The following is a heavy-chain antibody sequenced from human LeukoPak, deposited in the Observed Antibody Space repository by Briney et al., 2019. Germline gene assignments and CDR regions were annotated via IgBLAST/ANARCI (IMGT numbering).Heavy chain of an antibody. CDR1: GDSISGYY. D-gene: IGHD6-25*01. J-gene: IGHJ2*01. Sequence: SETLSLTCTVSGDSISGYYWRWIRQPPGKGLEWIGYIYYSGSTYYNPSLKSRVTISVDTSKNQFSLKLSSVTAADTAVYYCARDQRDPGGYFDLWGRGTLVTVS. V-gene: IGHV4-59*12. CDR2: IYYSGST. CDR3: ARDQRDPGGYFDL.